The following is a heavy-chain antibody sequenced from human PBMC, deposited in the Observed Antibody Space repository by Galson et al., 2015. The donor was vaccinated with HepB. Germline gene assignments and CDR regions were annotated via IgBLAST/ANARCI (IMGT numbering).Heavy chain of an antibody. V-gene: IGHV7-4-1*02. CDR3: ARGGIVVVPAAMGGY. CDR1: GYTFTSYA. CDR2: INTNTGNP. Sequence: SVKVSCKASGYTFTSYAMNWVRQAPGQGLEWMGWINTNTGNPTYAQGFTGRFVFSLDTSVSTAYLQISSLKAEDTAVYYCARGGIVVVPAAMGGYWGQGTLVTVSS. D-gene: IGHD2-2*01. J-gene: IGHJ4*02.